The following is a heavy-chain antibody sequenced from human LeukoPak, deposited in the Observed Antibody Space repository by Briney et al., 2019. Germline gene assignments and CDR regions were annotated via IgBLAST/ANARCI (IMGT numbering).Heavy chain of an antibody. V-gene: IGHV3-48*04. CDR2: ISGSSSAI. J-gene: IGHJ4*02. CDR1: GFTFTSYS. Sequence: GGSLRLSCVASGFTFTSYSMNWARQAPGKGLEWVSYISGSSSAIHYADSVKGRFTISRDNANNSLYLQMNSLRAEDTAVYYCAKVELQYYYGSGSFDYWGQGTLVTVSS. D-gene: IGHD3-10*01. CDR3: AKVELQYYYGSGSFDY.